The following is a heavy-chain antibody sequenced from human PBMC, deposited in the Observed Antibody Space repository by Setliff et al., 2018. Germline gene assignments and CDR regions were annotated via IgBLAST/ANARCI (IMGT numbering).Heavy chain of an antibody. Sequence: ASVKVSCKASGYTFTSYGISWVRQAPGQGLEWMGWISAYNGNTNYAQKFQGRVTVTRNTSISTAYMELSSLRSEDTAVYYCARDVPSWSGYYTGYYYYYGMDVWGQGTTVTVSS. D-gene: IGHD3-3*01. CDR2: ISAYNGNT. CDR3: ARDVPSWSGYYTGYYYYYGMDV. V-gene: IGHV1-18*01. J-gene: IGHJ6*02. CDR1: GYTFTSYG.